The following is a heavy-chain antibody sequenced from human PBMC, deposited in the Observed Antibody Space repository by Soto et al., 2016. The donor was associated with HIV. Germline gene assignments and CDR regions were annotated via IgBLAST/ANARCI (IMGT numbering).Heavy chain of an antibody. Sequence: QVQLQQWGAGLLKPSETLSLTCAVYGGSFSGYYWSWIRQPPGKGLEWIGEINHSGSTNYNPSLKSRVTISVDTSKNQFSLKLSSVTAADTAVYYCARHPTTGYSSSWGCRPWGQGPWSPSPQ. CDR1: GGSFSGYY. CDR2: INHSGST. D-gene: IGHD6-13*01. J-gene: IGHJ5*02. CDR3: ARHPTTGYSSSWGCRP. V-gene: IGHV4-34*01.